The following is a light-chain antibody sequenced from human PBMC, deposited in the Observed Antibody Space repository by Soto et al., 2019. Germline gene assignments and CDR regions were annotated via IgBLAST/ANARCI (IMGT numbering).Light chain of an antibody. CDR2: GAS. Sequence: EIVLTQSPGTLSLSPGERASLSCRASQTVSSVHLAWYQHKPGQAPRLLIYGASRRATGVPDRFSGSGSGTDFTLTISRLEHEDFAVYYCQQYDNSLWTFGQGTKVEVK. CDR3: QQYDNSLWT. J-gene: IGKJ1*01. V-gene: IGKV3-20*01. CDR1: QTVSSVH.